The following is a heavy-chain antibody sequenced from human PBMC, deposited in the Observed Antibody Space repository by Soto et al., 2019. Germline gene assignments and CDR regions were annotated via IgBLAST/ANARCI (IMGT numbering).Heavy chain of an antibody. D-gene: IGHD3-22*01. Sequence: QVQLVQSGAEVKKPGSSVKVSCKASGGTFSSYAISWVRQAPGQGLEWMGGIIPMSGTTNYAQKFQGRITITADASTSTAYMVLSGLRSEDTAMYYCARAYYDSSGSTPMAFDIWGQGTMVTVSS. CDR2: IIPMSGTT. V-gene: IGHV1-69*01. CDR1: GGTFSSYA. J-gene: IGHJ3*02. CDR3: ARAYYDSSGSTPMAFDI.